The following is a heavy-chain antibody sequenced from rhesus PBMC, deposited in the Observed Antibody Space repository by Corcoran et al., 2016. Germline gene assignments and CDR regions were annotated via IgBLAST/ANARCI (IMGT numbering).Heavy chain of an antibody. J-gene: IGHJ4*01. Sequence: QVQLQESGPGVVKPSETLSLTCAVSGGTISSGYYYWSWIRQPPGKGLEGIGGIYSNKEKPTTNPSLQSRVTISKDTSKNQFSLKLSSVTATDTAVYYCAREAAGTVFDYWGQGVLVTVSS. CDR3: AREAAGTVFDY. CDR2: IYSNKEKP. V-gene: IGHV4S12*01. D-gene: IGHD5-24*01. CDR1: GGTISSGYYY.